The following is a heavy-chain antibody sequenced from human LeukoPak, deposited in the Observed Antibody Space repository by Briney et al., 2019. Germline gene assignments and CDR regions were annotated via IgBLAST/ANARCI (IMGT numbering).Heavy chain of an antibody. CDR1: GFTFSSYG. CDR2: ISYDGSNK. CDR3: AKDSNGAFDI. V-gene: IGHV3-30*18. Sequence: GGSLRLSCAASGFTFSSYGMHWVRQAPGKGLEWVAVISYDGSNKYYADSVKGRFTIPRDNSKNTLYLQMNSLRAEDTAVYYCAKDSNGAFDIWGQGTMVTVSS. J-gene: IGHJ3*02.